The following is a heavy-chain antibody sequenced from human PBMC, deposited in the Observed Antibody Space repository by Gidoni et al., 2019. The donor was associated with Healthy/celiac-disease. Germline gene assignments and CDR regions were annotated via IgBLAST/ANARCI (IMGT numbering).Heavy chain of an antibody. CDR1: GGSFSGYY. J-gene: IGHJ4*02. CDR3: ARGFDSSGYHVLFYFDY. Sequence: QVQLQQWGAGLLKPSETLSLTCAVYGGSFSGYYWSWIRQPPGKGLEWIGEINHSGSTNYNPSLKSRVTISVDTSKNQFSLKLSSVTAADTAVYYCARGFDSSGYHVLFYFDYWGQGTLVTVSS. CDR2: INHSGST. V-gene: IGHV4-34*01. D-gene: IGHD3-22*01.